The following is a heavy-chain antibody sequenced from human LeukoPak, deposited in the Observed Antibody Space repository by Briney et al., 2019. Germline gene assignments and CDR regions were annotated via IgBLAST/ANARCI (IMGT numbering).Heavy chain of an antibody. V-gene: IGHV3-53*01. CDR3: ARAGCTAMAWPGD. CDR1: GFTVSSNY. CDR2: IYSGGST. D-gene: IGHD5-18*01. J-gene: IGHJ4*01. Sequence: GGSLRLSCAASGFTVSSNYMSWVRQAPGKGLEWVSVIYSGGSTYYADSVKGRFTISRDNSKNTLYLQMNSLRAEDTAVYYCARAGCTAMAWPGDWGQGTLVTVSS.